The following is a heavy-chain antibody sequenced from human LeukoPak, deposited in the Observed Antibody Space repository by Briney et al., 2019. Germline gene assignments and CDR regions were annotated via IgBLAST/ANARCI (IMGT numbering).Heavy chain of an antibody. V-gene: IGHV4-59*08. J-gene: IGHJ4*02. CDR3: ARHRSSSLYFDY. Sequence: PSETLSLTCTVSGGSISGYYWSWIRQPPGKGLEWIGYIYYSGSTNYNPSPKSRVTISVDTSKNQFSLKLSSVTAADTAVYYCARHRSSSLYFDYWGQGTLVTVSS. D-gene: IGHD6-6*01. CDR2: IYYSGST. CDR1: GGSISGYY.